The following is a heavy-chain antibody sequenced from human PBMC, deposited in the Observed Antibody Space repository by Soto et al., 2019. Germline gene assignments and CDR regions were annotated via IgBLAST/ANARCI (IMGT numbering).Heavy chain of an antibody. D-gene: IGHD3-22*01. CDR3: AKEDYYDSSGSPDAFDI. CDR1: GFTFSSYA. V-gene: IGHV3-23*01. CDR2: ISGSGGST. J-gene: IGHJ3*02. Sequence: GGSLRLSCAASGFTFSSYAMSWVRQAPGKGLEWVSAISGSGGSTYYADSVKGRFTISRDNSKNTLYLQMNSLRAEDTAVYYCAKEDYYDSSGSPDAFDIWGQGTMVTVSS.